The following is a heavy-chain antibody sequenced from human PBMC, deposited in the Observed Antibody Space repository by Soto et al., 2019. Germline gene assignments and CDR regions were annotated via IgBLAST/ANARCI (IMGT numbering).Heavy chain of an antibody. D-gene: IGHD2-15*01. CDR1: GYSISSINW. CDR3: ARGQLLPYY. V-gene: IGHV4-28*03. J-gene: IGHJ4*02. CDR2: IYYSGST. Sequence: QVQLQESGPGLVKPSDTLSLTCAVSGYSISSINWWGWIRQPPGKGLEWIGYIYYSGSTYYNPSLQRLVSTTVDKSKNQFSLKVSSVTAVDTAVYYCARGQLLPYYWGQGTLVTVSS.